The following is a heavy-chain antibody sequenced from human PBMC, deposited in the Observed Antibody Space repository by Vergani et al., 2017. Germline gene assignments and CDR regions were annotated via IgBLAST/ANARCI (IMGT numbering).Heavy chain of an antibody. CDR1: GFTFSSYA. V-gene: IGHV3-23*01. Sequence: EVQLLESGGGLVQPGGSLRLSCAASGFTFSSYAMSWVRQAPGKGLEWVSAISGSGGSTYYADSVKGRFTISRDNSKNTLYLQMNSLRAEDTAVYYCAKVVRAPYSKRDEGYFDYWGQGTLVTVSS. D-gene: IGHD5-24*01. CDR2: ISGSGGST. CDR3: AKVVRAPYSKRDEGYFDY. J-gene: IGHJ4*02.